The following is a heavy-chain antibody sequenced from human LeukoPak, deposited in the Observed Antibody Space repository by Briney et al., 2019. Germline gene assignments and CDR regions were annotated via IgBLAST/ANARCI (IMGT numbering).Heavy chain of an antibody. J-gene: IGHJ5*02. CDR2: IIPSFGTT. Sequence: GASVKVSCKASGGTLISYAISWVRQAPGQGLEWMGGIIPSFGTTNYAQRFQGRITISADESTSTAYMELSSLRSEDTAVYYCASRPRYCSGGSCYWFDPWGQGTLVTVSS. V-gene: IGHV1-69*13. CDR3: ASRPRYCSGGSCYWFDP. D-gene: IGHD2-15*01. CDR1: GGTLISYA.